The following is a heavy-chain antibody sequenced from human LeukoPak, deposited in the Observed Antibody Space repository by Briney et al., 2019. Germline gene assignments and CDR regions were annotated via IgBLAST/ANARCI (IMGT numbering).Heavy chain of an antibody. D-gene: IGHD4-17*01. CDR1: GFTFSAYA. CDR3: GRDPNGDYIGAFDT. CDR2: IRGGGGSE. V-gene: IGHV3-23*01. Sequence: GGSLRLSCTASGFTFSAYAMMWVRQAPGKGPEWVSAIRGGGGSEFYADPVKGRFTISRDNSKNTLFLQMNNLRPEDTAVYYCGRDPNGDYIGAFDTWGPGTMVTVSS. J-gene: IGHJ3*02.